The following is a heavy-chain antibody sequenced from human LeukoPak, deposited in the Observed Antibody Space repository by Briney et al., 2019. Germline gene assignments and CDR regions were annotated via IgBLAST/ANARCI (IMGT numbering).Heavy chain of an antibody. CDR1: GFTFSSHL. J-gene: IGHJ6*02. CDR2: ISSDGTYT. CDR3: ASGLDDSYYYGMDV. Sequence: GGSLRLSCAASGFTFSSHLMHWVRQAPGKGLVWVSRISSDGTYTNYADSVRGRFTISRDNSKNTLYLQMNSLRAEDTAVYYCASGLDDSYYYGMDVWGQGTTVTVSS. D-gene: IGHD3/OR15-3a*01. V-gene: IGHV3-74*01.